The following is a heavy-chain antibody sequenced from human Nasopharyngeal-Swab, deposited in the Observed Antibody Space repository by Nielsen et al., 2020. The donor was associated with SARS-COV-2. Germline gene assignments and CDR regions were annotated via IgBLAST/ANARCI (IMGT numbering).Heavy chain of an antibody. CDR2: INPSGGST. CDR3: ARVLAAAGYNWFDP. V-gene: IGHV1-46*01. Sequence: WARQAPGQGLEWMGIINPSGGSTSYAQKFQGRVTMTRDTSTSTVYMELSSLRSEDTAVYYCARVLAAAGYNWFDPWGQGTLVTASS. D-gene: IGHD6-13*01. J-gene: IGHJ5*02.